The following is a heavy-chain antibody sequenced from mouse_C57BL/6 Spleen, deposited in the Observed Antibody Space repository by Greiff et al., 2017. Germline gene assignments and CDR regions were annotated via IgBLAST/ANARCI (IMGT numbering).Heavy chain of an antibody. D-gene: IGHD1-1*01. J-gene: IGHJ2*01. Sequence: VKLMESGAELVKPGASVKMSCKASGYTFTSYWITWVKQRPGQGLEWIGDIYPGSGSTNYNEKFKSKATLTVDTSSSTAYMQLSSLTSEDSAVYYCARGSGGSSYYWGQGTTLTVSS. CDR3: ARGSGGSSYY. V-gene: IGHV1-55*01. CDR1: GYTFTSYW. CDR2: IYPGSGST.